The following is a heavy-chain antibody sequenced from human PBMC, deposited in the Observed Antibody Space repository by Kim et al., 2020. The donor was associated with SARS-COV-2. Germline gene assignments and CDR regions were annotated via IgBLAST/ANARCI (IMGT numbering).Heavy chain of an antibody. CDR3: AKSAGAYYDPLTGPRGAF. Sequence: SETLSLTCTVSGAYITSYYWSWIRQPPGKGLEWIGYLSHTGSANYNPSLRSRVTVSGDASKNQFSLRLTSVTAADTAIYYCAKSAGAYYDPLTGPRGAF. V-gene: IGHV4-59*13. CDR2: LSHTGSA. D-gene: IGHD3-9*01. J-gene: IGHJ3*01. CDR1: GAYITSYY.